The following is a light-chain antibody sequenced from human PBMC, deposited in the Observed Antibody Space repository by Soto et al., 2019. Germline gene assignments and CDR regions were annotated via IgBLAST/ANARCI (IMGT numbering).Light chain of an antibody. Sequence: QSVLTQSPSVSGAPGQRVTISCTGNSSNIGAGYDVLWYQQLPGTAPKLLIYGNNIRPSGVPDRFSGSKSGASASLAITGLQADDEADYYCQSYDSRLRVYVIFGGGTKLTVL. J-gene: IGLJ2*01. CDR2: GNN. CDR1: SSNIGAGYD. V-gene: IGLV1-40*01. CDR3: QSYDSRLRVYVI.